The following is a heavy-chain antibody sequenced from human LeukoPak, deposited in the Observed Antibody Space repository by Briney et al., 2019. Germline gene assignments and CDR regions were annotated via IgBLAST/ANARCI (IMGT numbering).Heavy chain of an antibody. CDR3: AATKSSGYRNPERFDY. Sequence: SVKVSCKASGGTFSSYAISWVRQAPGQGLEWMGGIIPIFGTANYAQKFQGRVTITADESTSTAYMELSSLRSEDTAVYYCAATKSSGYRNPERFDYWGQGTLVTVSS. D-gene: IGHD3-22*01. J-gene: IGHJ4*02. V-gene: IGHV1-69*01. CDR2: IIPIFGTA. CDR1: GGTFSSYA.